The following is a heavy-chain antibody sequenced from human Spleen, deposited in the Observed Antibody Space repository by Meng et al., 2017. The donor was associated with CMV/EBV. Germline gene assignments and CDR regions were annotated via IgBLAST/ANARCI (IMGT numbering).Heavy chain of an antibody. CDR1: GFSFTNYW. J-gene: IGHJ3*02. D-gene: IGHD5-12*01. CDR2: IYPGDSDT. Sequence: GGSLRLSCKGFGFSFTNYWIGWVRQMPGKGLEWMGIIYPGDSDTKYSPSFQGQVTISADKSISTAYLQWSSLKASDTAMYYCARRGYGEIDAFDIWGQGTMVTVSS. CDR3: ARRGYGEIDAFDI. V-gene: IGHV5-51*01.